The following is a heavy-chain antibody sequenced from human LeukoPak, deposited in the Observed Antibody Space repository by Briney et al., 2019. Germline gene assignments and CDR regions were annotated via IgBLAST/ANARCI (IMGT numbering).Heavy chain of an antibody. Sequence: KPSETPSLTCTVSGGSISSSSYYWGWIRQPPGKGLGWIGSIYYSGSTYYDPSLKSRVTISVDTSKNQVSLKLSSVTAADTAVYYCARLQGSSWFDYWGQGTLVTVSS. V-gene: IGHV4-39*01. J-gene: IGHJ4*02. CDR3: ARLQGSSWFDY. D-gene: IGHD6-13*01. CDR1: GGSISSSSYY. CDR2: IYYSGST.